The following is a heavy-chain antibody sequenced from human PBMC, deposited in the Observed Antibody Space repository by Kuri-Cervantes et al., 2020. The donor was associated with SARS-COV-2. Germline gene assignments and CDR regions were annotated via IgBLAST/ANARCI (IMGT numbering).Heavy chain of an antibody. CDR2: INPNSGGT. Sequence: ASVKVSCKASGYTFTGYYMHWVRQAPGQGLEWMGWINPNSGGTNYAQKFQGRVTMTRDTSISTANMELRSLRSDDTAVYYCARNYGATPAFGPWGQGTLVTVSP. CDR1: GYTFTGYY. CDR3: ARNYGATPAFGP. V-gene: IGHV1-2*02. J-gene: IGHJ5*02. D-gene: IGHD4-17*01.